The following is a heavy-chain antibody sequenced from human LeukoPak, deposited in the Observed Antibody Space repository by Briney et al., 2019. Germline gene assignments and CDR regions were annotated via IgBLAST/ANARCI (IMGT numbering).Heavy chain of an antibody. D-gene: IGHD2-15*01. CDR3: ARGLFSIVVVVAATPGMDV. CDR1: GYTFTSYD. Sequence: GASVKVSCKASGYTFTSYDINWVRQATGQGLEWMGWMNPNSGNTGYAQKFQGRVTMTRNTSISTAYMELSSLRSEDTAVYYCARGLFSIVVVVAATPGMDVWGQGTTVTVSS. V-gene: IGHV1-8*01. CDR2: MNPNSGNT. J-gene: IGHJ6*02.